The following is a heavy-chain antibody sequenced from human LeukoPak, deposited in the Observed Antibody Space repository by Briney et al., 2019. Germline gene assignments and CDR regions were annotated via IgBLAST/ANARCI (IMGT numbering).Heavy chain of an antibody. CDR1: GYTLTELS. D-gene: IGHD5-12*01. V-gene: IGHV1-24*01. CDR3: ATVLGADIYSGYDLNS. CDR2: FDPEDGET. Sequence: ASVKVSCKVSGYTLTELSMHWVRQAPGKGLEWMGGFDPEDGETIYAQKFQGRVTMTEDTSTDTAYMELSSLRSEDTAVYYCATVLGADIYSGYDLNSWGQGTLVTVSS. J-gene: IGHJ4*02.